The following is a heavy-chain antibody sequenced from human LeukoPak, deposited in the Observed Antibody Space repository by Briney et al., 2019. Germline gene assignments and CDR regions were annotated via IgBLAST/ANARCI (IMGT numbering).Heavy chain of an antibody. D-gene: IGHD6-19*01. CDR2: IYTSGST. CDR3: ARDLSSGWYGADY. V-gene: IGHV4-61*02. J-gene: IGHJ4*02. CDR1: GGSISSGDYY. Sequence: NPSETLSLTCTVSGGSISSGDYYWSWIRQPAGKGLEWIGRIYTSGSTNYNPSLKSRVTISVDRSKNQFSLKLSSVTAADTAVYYCARDLSSGWYGADYWGQGTLVTVAS.